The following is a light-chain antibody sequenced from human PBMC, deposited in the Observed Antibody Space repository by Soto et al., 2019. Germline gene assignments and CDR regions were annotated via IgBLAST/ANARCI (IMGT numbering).Light chain of an antibody. CDR1: QSITGY. V-gene: IGKV1-39*01. CDR2: AAS. J-gene: IGKJ2*01. CDR3: QQSLGIPYT. Sequence: DIQMTQSPSSLSASVGDRVTITCRASQSITGYLNWYQQKPGKAPKLLIYAASSLQSGVPSRFSGSGSGTDFTLTISSLQRDDFATEFCQQSLGIPYTFGQGTRLETK.